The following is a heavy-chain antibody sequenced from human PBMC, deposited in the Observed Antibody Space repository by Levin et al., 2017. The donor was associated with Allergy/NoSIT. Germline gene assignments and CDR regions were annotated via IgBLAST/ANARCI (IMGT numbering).Heavy chain of an antibody. Sequence: SGPTLVKPTQTLTLTCTFSGFSLSTSGVGVGWIRQPPGKALEWLALIYWDDDKRYRPSLKSRLTITKDTSKNQVVLTMTNMDPVDTATYYCAHRLSGYYYNGLAFDIWGQGTMVTVSS. V-gene: IGHV2-5*02. J-gene: IGHJ3*02. CDR1: GFSLSTSGVG. CDR3: AHRLSGYYYNGLAFDI. D-gene: IGHD3-22*01. CDR2: IYWDDDK.